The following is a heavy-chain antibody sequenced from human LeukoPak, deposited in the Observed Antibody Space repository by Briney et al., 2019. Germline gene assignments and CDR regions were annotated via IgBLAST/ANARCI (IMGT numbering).Heavy chain of an antibody. D-gene: IGHD2-2*01. Sequence: GGSLRLSCAASGFTFSSYAVHWVRQAPGKGLEYVSAISSNGGSTYYANSVKGRFTISRDNSKNTLYLQMGSLRAEDMAVYYCARSPEYCSSTSCYSFDYWGQGTLVTVSS. CDR3: ARSPEYCSSTSCYSFDY. V-gene: IGHV3-64*01. J-gene: IGHJ4*02. CDR1: GFTFSSYA. CDR2: ISSNGGST.